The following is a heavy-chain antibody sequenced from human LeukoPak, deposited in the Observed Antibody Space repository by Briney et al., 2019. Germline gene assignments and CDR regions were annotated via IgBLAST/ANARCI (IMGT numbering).Heavy chain of an antibody. CDR1: GFTVSSNY. CDR3: AREGIDYYDKSGYVY. V-gene: IGHV3-53*01. D-gene: IGHD3-22*01. J-gene: IGHJ4*02. CDR2: ISSGGST. Sequence: PGGSLRLSCAASGFTVSSNYMSWVRQAPGKGLEWVSVISSGGSTYYADSVKGRFTVSRDNSKNTVYLQMNSLRAEDTAVYFCAREGIDYYDKSGYVYWGQGALVTVSS.